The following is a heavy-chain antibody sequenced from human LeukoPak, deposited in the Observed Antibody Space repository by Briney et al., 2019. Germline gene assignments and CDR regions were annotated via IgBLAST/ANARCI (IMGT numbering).Heavy chain of an antibody. J-gene: IGHJ3*02. Sequence: GGSLRLSCAASGFTFSSYWMHWVRQAPGKGLVWVSRINSDGSSTSYADSVKGRFTISRDNAKNSLYLQMNSLRAEDTAVYYCARKGSYWAFDIWGQGTMVTVSS. D-gene: IGHD1-26*01. CDR1: GFTFSSYW. V-gene: IGHV3-74*01. CDR2: INSDGSST. CDR3: ARKGSYWAFDI.